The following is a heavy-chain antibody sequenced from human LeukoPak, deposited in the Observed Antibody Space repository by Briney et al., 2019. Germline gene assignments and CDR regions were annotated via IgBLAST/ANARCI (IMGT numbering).Heavy chain of an antibody. CDR1: GGTFSSYA. J-gene: IGHJ4*02. V-gene: IGHV1-69*05. CDR2: IIPIFGTA. Sequence: ASVKASCKASGGTFSSYAISWVRQAPGQGLEWMGGIIPIFGTANYAQKFQGRVTITTDESTSTAYMELSSLRSEDTAVYYCARDYSAVAGDYWGQGTLVTVSS. CDR3: ARDYSAVAGDY. D-gene: IGHD6-19*01.